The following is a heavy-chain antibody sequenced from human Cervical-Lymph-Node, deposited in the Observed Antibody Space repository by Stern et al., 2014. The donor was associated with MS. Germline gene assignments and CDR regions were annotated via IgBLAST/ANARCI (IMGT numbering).Heavy chain of an antibody. J-gene: IGHJ6*02. CDR2: MHPNSTNT. CDR1: GYSFTNYD. D-gene: IGHD2-2*01. CDR3: ARLRGYLVPAAHYYYYGMDV. V-gene: IGHV1-8*01. Sequence: VQLVESGAEVKKPGASVKVSCKASGYSFTNYDINWVRQATGQGLEWMGWMHPNSTNTVYAQKFQDRVPMTRDTSLGTAYMELSSLTSEDTAVYYCARLRGYLVPAAHYYYYGMDVWGQGTTVTVSS.